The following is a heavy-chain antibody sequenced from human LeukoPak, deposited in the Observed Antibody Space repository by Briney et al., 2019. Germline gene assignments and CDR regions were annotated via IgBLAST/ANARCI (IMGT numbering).Heavy chain of an antibody. V-gene: IGHV3-7*03. CDR2: IKQDGSEK. Sequence: GRSLRLSCAASGFTFSSYGMHWVRQAPGKGLEWVANIKQDGSEKYYVDSAKGRFTISRDNAKNSLYLQMNSLRAEDTAVYYCAREGYYYDSGWFDPWGQGTLVTVSS. J-gene: IGHJ5*02. CDR3: AREGYYYDSGWFDP. D-gene: IGHD3-22*01. CDR1: GFTFSSYG.